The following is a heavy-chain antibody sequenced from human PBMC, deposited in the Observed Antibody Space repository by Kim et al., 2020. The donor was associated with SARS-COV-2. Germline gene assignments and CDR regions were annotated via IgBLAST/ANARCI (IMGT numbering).Heavy chain of an antibody. J-gene: IGHJ4*02. D-gene: IGHD6-13*01. V-gene: IGHV3-23*01. CDR2: T. CDR3: AKEGSSSWSDY. Sequence: TYYAYSVKGRFTISRDNSKNTLYLQMNSLRAEDTAIYYCAKEGSSSWSDYWGQGTLVTFSS.